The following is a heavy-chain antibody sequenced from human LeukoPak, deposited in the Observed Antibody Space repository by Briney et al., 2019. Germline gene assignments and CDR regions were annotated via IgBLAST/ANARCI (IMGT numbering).Heavy chain of an antibody. D-gene: IGHD3-10*02. Sequence: GGSLRLSCAASGFTLTSYAMNWVRQAPGKGLEWVAFIRGGGAGARYADAAKGRFTISRDNSKNTLYLHMNTLRVEDTATYYCAKCSASYDNDALDMWGQGIVVIVSS. J-gene: IGHJ3*02. CDR2: IRGGGAGA. V-gene: IGHV3-23*01. CDR1: GFTLTSYA. CDR3: AKCSASYDNDALDM.